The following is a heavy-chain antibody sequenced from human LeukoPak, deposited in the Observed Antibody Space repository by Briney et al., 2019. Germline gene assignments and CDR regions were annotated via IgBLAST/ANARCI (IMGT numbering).Heavy chain of an antibody. CDR3: AKQDTYYGSGSPFDY. CDR1: GFTFSSYA. Sequence: GGSLRLSCAASGFTFSSYAMHWVRQAPGKGLEWVAVISYDGSNKYYADSVKGRFTISRDNSKNTLYLQMNSLRAEDTAVYYCAKQDTYYGSGSPFDYWGQGTLVTVSS. CDR2: ISYDGSNK. D-gene: IGHD3-10*01. J-gene: IGHJ4*02. V-gene: IGHV3-30-3*01.